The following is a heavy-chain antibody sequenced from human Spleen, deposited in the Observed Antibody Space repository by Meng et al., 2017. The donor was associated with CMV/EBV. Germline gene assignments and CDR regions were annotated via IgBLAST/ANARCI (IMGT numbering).Heavy chain of an antibody. CDR3: TTGTWSRVDV. J-gene: IGHJ6*04. Sequence: EGLLVGAGGGLVKPGGSLRLSCADSGFTLSKAWMSWVRQAPGKGLEWVGRIKSKTDGGTTDYAAPVKGRFTISRDDSKNMLYLQMNSLKTEDTAVYYCTTGTWSRVDVWGKGTTVTVSS. CDR1: GFTLSKAW. V-gene: IGHV3-15*01. CDR2: IKSKTDGGTT. D-gene: IGHD2-8*01.